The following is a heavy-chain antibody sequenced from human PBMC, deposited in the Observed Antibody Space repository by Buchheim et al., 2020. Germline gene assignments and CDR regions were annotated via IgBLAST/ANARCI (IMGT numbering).Heavy chain of an antibody. CDR2: ISAYNGNT. CDR3: ARDFSGYCISTSCYDAPLLDY. J-gene: IGHJ4*02. Sequence: QVQLVQSGAEVKKPGASVKVSCKASGYTFTSYGIGWVRQAPGQGLEWMGWISAYNGNTNYAQKLQGRVTMTTDTSTSTAYMELRSLRSDDTAVYYCARDFSGYCISTSCYDAPLLDYWGQGTL. D-gene: IGHD2-2*01. CDR1: GYTFTSYG. V-gene: IGHV1-18*01.